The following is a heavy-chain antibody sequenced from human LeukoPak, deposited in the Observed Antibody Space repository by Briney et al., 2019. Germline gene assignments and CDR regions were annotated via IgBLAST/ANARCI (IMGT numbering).Heavy chain of an antibody. CDR3: ARGAEGSWFLRGIFYMDV. CDR2: IYHSGST. Sequence: SETLSLTCTVSGGSISSGGYYWSWIRQPPGEGLEWIGYIYHSGSTYYNPSLKSRVTISVDRSKNQFSLKLSSVTAADTAVYYCARGAEGSWFLRGIFYMDVWGKGTTVTVSS. CDR1: GGSISSGGYY. D-gene: IGHD6-13*01. V-gene: IGHV4-30-2*01. J-gene: IGHJ6*03.